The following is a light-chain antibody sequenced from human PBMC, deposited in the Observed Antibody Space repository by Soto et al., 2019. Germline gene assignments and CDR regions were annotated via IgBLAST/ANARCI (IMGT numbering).Light chain of an antibody. V-gene: IGLV2-23*03. J-gene: IGLJ2*01. Sequence: QSALTQPASVSGSPGQSITISCTGTSSDVGTYNLVSWYQQHPGKAPKLIIYEGNKRPSGVSNRFSGSKSGNTASLTISGLQAEDEADYYCCSYAGRITFVVFGGGTKLTVL. CDR1: SSDVGTYNL. CDR3: CSYAGRITFVV. CDR2: EGN.